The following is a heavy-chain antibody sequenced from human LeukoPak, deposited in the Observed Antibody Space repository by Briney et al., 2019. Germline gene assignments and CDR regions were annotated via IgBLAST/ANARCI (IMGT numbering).Heavy chain of an antibody. Sequence: SETLSLTCAVYGGSFSGYYWSWIRQPPGKGLEWIGEINHSGSTNYNPSLKSRVTISVDTSKNQFSLKLSSVTAADTAVYYCARMAWGSGSYHGYWGQGTLVTVSS. CDR3: ARMAWGSGSYHGY. CDR1: GGSFSGYY. D-gene: IGHD3-10*01. V-gene: IGHV4-34*01. CDR2: INHSGST. J-gene: IGHJ4*02.